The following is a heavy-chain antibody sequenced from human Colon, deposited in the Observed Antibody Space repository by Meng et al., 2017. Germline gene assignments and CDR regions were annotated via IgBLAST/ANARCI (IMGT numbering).Heavy chain of an antibody. J-gene: IGHJ4*02. V-gene: IGHV4-61*01. D-gene: IGHD3-10*01. Sequence: QVQLPEPGPGLVRPSETLSLTCNVSGGSVSSASYYWSWIRQPPGKGLEWIGLIHYSGSRNYNPSLKSRVTMSVDTSKNQVSLRLTSVTAADTAVYYCARFYGSGTFEVHDYWGQGTLVTVSS. CDR2: IHYSGSR. CDR3: ARFYGSGTFEVHDY. CDR1: GGSVSSASYY.